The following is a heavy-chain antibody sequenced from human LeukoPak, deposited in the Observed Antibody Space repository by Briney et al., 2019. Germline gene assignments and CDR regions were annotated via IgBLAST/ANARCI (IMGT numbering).Heavy chain of an antibody. V-gene: IGHV1-24*01. Sequence: ASVKVSCKVSGYSLSELSMHWVRQAPGKGLEWMGGFDPEDGKTINAQKFQGRLAMTEDTSTDTAYMELSSLRSEDTAVYYCTTVRFEVDSSGYYHNYFDPWGQGTLVTVSS. CDR2: FDPEDGKT. J-gene: IGHJ5*02. CDR1: GYSLSELS. CDR3: TTVRFEVDSSGYYHNYFDP. D-gene: IGHD3-22*01.